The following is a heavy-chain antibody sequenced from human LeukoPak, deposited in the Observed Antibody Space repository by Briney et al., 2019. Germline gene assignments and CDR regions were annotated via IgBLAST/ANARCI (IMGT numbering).Heavy chain of an antibody. CDR2: ISWNSGSI. J-gene: IGHJ5*02. CDR3: ARDSRYSSSSRFDP. CDR1: GFTFDDYA. Sequence: GGSLRLSCAASGFTFDDYAMHWVRQAPGKGLEWVSGISWNSGSIGYADSVKGRFTISRDNAKNSLYLQMNSLRAEDTALYYCARDSRYSSSSRFDPWGQGTLVTVSS. D-gene: IGHD6-13*01. V-gene: IGHV3-9*01.